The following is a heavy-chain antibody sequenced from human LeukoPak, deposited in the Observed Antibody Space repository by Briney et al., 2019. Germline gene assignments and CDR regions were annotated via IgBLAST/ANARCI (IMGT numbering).Heavy chain of an antibody. Sequence: ETLSLTCTVAGGSISSYYWSWIRQPPGKEREWIGYIYYSGSTTYNPSLKSRVTISLETSKKQFSLKPISVTAADTAVYYCARGYSSTSGRPDYWGQGTLVTVSS. CDR3: ARGYSSTSGRPDY. CDR1: GGSISSYY. D-gene: IGHD6-19*01. CDR2: IYYSGST. J-gene: IGHJ4*02. V-gene: IGHV4-59*08.